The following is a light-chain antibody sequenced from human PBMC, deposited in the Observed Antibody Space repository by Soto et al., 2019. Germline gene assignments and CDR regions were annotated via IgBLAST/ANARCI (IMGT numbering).Light chain of an antibody. V-gene: IGKV3D-15*01. CDR2: DTS. J-gene: IGKJ5*01. Sequence: EIVMTQSPATLSVSPGETATLSCRASQSVSNKLAWYQHKPGQDPRLLIYDTSTTAAGIPARFTGSASETDFTLTISSLQCENFADYYCQQYNMWRSISFGQGTRLEIK. CDR3: QQYNMWRSIS. CDR1: QSVSNK.